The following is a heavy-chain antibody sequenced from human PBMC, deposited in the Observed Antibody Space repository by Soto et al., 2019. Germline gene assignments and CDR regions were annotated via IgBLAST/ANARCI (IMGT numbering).Heavy chain of an antibody. CDR3: ARDYQSGYDFWSGYYHYYYYGMDV. J-gene: IGHJ6*02. CDR1: GFTFSSYA. Sequence: GGSLRLSCAASGFTFSSYAMHWVRQAPGKGLEWVAVISYDGSNKYYADSVKGRFTISRDNSKNTLYLQMNSLRAEDTAVYYCARDYQSGYDFWSGYYHYYYYGMDVWGQGTTVTVSS. V-gene: IGHV3-30-3*01. D-gene: IGHD3-3*01. CDR2: ISYDGSNK.